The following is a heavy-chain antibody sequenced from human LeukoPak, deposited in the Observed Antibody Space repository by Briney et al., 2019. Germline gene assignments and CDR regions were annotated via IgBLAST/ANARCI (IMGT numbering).Heavy chain of an antibody. Sequence: SETLSLTCTVSGGSISSGVYYWTWIRQPPGKGLEWIGYIYHTGTTYYNPSLESRVTISLDRSKTQFSLKLNSVTAGDTAVYYCARMAVAGPFDYWGQGTLVTVSS. D-gene: IGHD6-19*01. J-gene: IGHJ4*02. CDR1: GGSISSGVYY. V-gene: IGHV4-30-2*01. CDR3: ARMAVAGPFDY. CDR2: IYHTGTT.